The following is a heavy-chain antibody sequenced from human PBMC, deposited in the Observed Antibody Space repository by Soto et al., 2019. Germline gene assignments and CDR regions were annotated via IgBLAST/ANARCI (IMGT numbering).Heavy chain of an antibody. CDR2: IIPIFGTA. V-gene: IGHV1-69*13. J-gene: IGHJ6*02. Sequence: ASVKVSCKASGGTFSSYAMSWVRQAPGQGLEWMGGIIPIFGTANYAQKFQGRVTITADESTSTAYMELSSLRSEDTAVYYCARAGTTAYYYYGMDVWGQGTTVTVSS. CDR3: ARAGTTAYYYYGMDV. CDR1: GGTFSSYA. D-gene: IGHD1-7*01.